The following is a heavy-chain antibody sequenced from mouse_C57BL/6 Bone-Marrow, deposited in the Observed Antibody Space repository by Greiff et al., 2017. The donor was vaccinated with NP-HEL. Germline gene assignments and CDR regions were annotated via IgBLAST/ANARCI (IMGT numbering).Heavy chain of an antibody. J-gene: IGHJ1*03. CDR1: GFTFSDYG. D-gene: IGHD1-1*01. CDR3: ARCDGSSYGYFGV. V-gene: IGHV5-17*01. CDR2: ISSGSSTI. Sequence: EVKLMESGGGLVKPGGSLKLSCAASGFTFSDYGMHWVRQAPEKGLEWVAYISSGSSTIYYADTVKGRFTISRDNAKNTLFLQMTSLRSEDTAMYYCARCDGSSYGYFGVWGTGTTVTVSS.